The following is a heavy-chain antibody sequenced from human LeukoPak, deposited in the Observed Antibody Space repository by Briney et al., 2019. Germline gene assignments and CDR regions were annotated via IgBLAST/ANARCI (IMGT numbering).Heavy chain of an antibody. Sequence: GASVKVSCKASGYTFTGYYMHWLRQAPGQGLEWVGWINPNSGGTNFAQKFQGRVTMTRDTSITTAYMELSRLRSDDTAVYYCARVYYGSGSFWSFDYWGQGTLVTVSS. CDR2: INPNSGGT. CDR1: GYTFTGYY. J-gene: IGHJ4*02. D-gene: IGHD3-10*01. CDR3: ARVYYGSGSFWSFDY. V-gene: IGHV1-2*02.